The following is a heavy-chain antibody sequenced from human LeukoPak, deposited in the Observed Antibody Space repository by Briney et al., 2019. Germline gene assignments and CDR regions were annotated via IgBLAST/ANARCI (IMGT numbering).Heavy chain of an antibody. CDR2: FKSKTDGGTI. CDR3: TTGGYRYGDDY. J-gene: IGHJ4*02. D-gene: IGHD5-18*01. V-gene: IGHV3-15*07. Sequence: GGSLRLSCAASGFTFNNAWMNWVRQAPGKGLEWVGRFKSKTDGGTIDYAAPVKGRFTISRDDSKNTLYLQMNSLKTEDTAVYYCTTGGYRYGDDYWGQGTLVTVSS. CDR1: GFTFNNAW.